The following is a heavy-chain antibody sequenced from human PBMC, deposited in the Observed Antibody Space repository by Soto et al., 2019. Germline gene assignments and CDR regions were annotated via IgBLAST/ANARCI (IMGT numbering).Heavy chain of an antibody. J-gene: IGHJ5*02. D-gene: IGHD3-10*01. Sequence: PSETLSLTCAVYGGSFSGYYWSWIRQPPGKGLEWIGEINHSGSTNYNPSLKSRVTISVDTSKNQFSLKLSSVTAADTAVYYCARGLWFGESIPEANWFDPWGQGTLVTVSS. V-gene: IGHV4-34*01. CDR2: INHSGST. CDR3: ARGLWFGESIPEANWFDP. CDR1: GGSFSGYY.